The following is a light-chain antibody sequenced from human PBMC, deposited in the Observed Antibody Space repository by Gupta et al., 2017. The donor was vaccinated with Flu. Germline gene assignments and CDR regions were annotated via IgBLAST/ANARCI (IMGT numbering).Light chain of an antibody. CDR3: QSADSSGTSYV. CDR1: ALPKQY. V-gene: IGLV3-25*02. J-gene: IGLJ1*01. CDR2: KDS. Sequence: SSELTQPPSVSVSPGQTARITCSGDALPKQYAYWYQQKPGQAPVLVIYKDSERPSGIPERSSGSSSGTTVTLTISGVQAEDEADYYCQSADSSGTSYVFGTGTKVTVL.